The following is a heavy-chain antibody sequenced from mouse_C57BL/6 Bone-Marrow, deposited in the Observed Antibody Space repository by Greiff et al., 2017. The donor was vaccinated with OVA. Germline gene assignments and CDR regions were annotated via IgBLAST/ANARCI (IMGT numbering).Heavy chain of an antibody. D-gene: IGHD1-1*01. V-gene: IGHV1-18*01. CDR3: ARSYYDGGVGYAMDY. CDR1: GYTFTDYN. Sequence: VQLQQSGPELVKPGASVKIPCKASGYTFTDYNMDWVKQSHGKSLEWIGDINPNNGGTIYNQKFKGKATLTVDKSSSTAYMELRSLTSEDTAVYYCARSYYDGGVGYAMDYWGQGTSVTVSS. CDR2: INPNNGGT. J-gene: IGHJ4*01.